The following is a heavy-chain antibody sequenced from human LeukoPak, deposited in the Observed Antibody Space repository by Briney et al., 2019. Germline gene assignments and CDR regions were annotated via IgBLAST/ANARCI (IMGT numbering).Heavy chain of an antibody. V-gene: IGHV1-46*01. D-gene: IGHD3-3*01. CDR1: GYTFTSYY. J-gene: IGHJ4*02. CDR3: ARVYDFWSGYWDY. CDR2: INPIGGST. Sequence: ASVKVSCKASGYTFTSYYMHWVRHAPGQGLEWMGIINPIGGSTTYAQKFQGRVTMTRDTSTRTVFMELSSLRSEDTAVYYCARVYDFWSGYWDYWGQGTLVTVSS.